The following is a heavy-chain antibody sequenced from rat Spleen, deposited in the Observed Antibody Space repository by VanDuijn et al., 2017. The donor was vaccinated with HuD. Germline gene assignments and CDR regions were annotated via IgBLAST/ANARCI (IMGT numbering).Heavy chain of an antibody. CDR3: ARQNWPYYFDY. CDR2: IVYDGSRI. J-gene: IGHJ3*01. CDR1: GFTFSDYA. V-gene: IGHV5-17*01. D-gene: IGHD1-1*01. Sequence: EVQLVESGGGLVQPGRSLKLSCAVSGFTFSDYAMAWVRQAPKKGLEWVATIVYDGSRIYYRDSVKGRFTISRDNAESTLYLQMDSLRSEDTATYYCARQNWPYYFDYWGQGTLVTVSS.